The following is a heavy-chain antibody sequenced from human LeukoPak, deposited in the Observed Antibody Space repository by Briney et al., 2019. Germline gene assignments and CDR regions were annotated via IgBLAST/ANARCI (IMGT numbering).Heavy chain of an antibody. Sequence: SETLSLTCTVSGGSIGTYYWSWIRQPPGKGLEFIGFVYYTGSTDYNPSLKSRVTISLDTSMNQFSLKLSSVTAADTAVYFCARSYNSLGYFYYGVDVWGQGTTVTVSS. J-gene: IGHJ6*02. CDR2: VYYTGST. CDR1: GGSIGTYY. CDR3: ARSYNSLGYFYYGVDV. D-gene: IGHD1-1*01. V-gene: IGHV4-59*01.